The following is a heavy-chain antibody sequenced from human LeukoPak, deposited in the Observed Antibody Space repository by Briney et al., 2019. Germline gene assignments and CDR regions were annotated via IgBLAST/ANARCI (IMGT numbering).Heavy chain of an antibody. J-gene: IGHJ6*03. CDR3: ARDLGMVRGVIIKDYYYYMDV. D-gene: IGHD3-10*01. Sequence: SETLSLTCAVYGGSFSGYYWSWIRQPPGKGLEWIGEINHSGSTNYNPSLKSRVTMSVDTSKNQFSLKLSSVTAADTAVYYCARDLGMVRGVIIKDYYYYMDVWGKGTTVTVSS. V-gene: IGHV4-34*01. CDR2: INHSGST. CDR1: GGSFSGYY.